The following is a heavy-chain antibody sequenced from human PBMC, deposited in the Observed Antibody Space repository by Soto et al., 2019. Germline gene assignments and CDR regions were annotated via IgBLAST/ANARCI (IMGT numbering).Heavy chain of an antibody. J-gene: IGHJ4*02. CDR2: IIPILGIA. CDR1: GGTFSSYT. D-gene: IGHD6-6*01. V-gene: IGHV1-69*02. Sequence: QVQLVQSGAEVKKPGSSVKVSCKASGGTFSSYTISWVRQAPGQGLEWMGRIIPILGIANYAQKFQGRVTITADKSTSTAYMELSSLRSEDTAVYYCARGSAARPEGAYFDYWGQGTLVTVSS. CDR3: ARGSAARPEGAYFDY.